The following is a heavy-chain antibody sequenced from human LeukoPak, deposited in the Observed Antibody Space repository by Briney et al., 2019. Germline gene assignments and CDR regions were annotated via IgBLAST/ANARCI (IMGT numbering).Heavy chain of an antibody. CDR2: IYYSGST. D-gene: IGHD1-26*01. Sequence: SETLSLTCTVSGGSISSYYWSWIRQPPGKGLEWIGYIYYSGSTNYNPSLKSRVTISVDTSKNQFSLELSSVTAADTAVYYCARSDGGSYRGDYFDYWGQGTLVTVSS. CDR3: ARSDGGSYRGDYFDY. J-gene: IGHJ4*02. V-gene: IGHV4-59*08. CDR1: GGSISSYY.